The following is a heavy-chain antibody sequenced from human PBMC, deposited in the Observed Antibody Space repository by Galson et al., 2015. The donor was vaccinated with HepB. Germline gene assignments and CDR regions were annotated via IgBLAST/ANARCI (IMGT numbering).Heavy chain of an antibody. V-gene: IGHV3-7*03. J-gene: IGHJ4*02. CDR3: ARVVDYGDPFDY. CDR2: IKQDGSEK. Sequence: ALRLSCAASGFTFSSYWMSWVRQAPGKGLEWVANIKQDGSEKYYVDSVKGRFTISRDNAKNSLYLQMNSLRAEDTAVYYCARVVDYGDPFDYWGQGTLVTVSS. CDR1: GFTFSSYW. D-gene: IGHD4-17*01.